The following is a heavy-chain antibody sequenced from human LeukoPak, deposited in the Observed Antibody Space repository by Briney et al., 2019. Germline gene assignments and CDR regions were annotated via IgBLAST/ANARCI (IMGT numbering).Heavy chain of an antibody. D-gene: IGHD6-19*01. CDR3: ARVQWLAPQYYFDY. CDR1: GGSIRNYY. Sequence: SETLSLTCTVSGGSIRNYYWSWIRQPPGKGLEWIGYVYYRGNTDYNPSLESRVTISVDTSKNQFSLKLNSVTAADTAVYYCARVQWLAPQYYFDYWGQGTLVTVSS. CDR2: VYYRGNT. J-gene: IGHJ4*02. V-gene: IGHV4-59*01.